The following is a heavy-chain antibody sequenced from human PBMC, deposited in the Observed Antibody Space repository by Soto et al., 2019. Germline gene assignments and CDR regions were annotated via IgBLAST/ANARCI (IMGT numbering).Heavy chain of an antibody. D-gene: IGHD6-19*01. Sequence: EVQLVESGGGLVQPGGSLKLSCAASGFTFSGSAMHWVRQASGKGLEWVGRIRSKANSYATAYAASVKGRFTISRDDSKNTAYLQMNSLKTEDTAVYYCTLGSSGWDYYDYYGMDVWGQGTTVTVSS. CDR3: TLGSSGWDYYDYYGMDV. V-gene: IGHV3-73*02. CDR2: IRSKANSYAT. J-gene: IGHJ6*02. CDR1: GFTFSGSA.